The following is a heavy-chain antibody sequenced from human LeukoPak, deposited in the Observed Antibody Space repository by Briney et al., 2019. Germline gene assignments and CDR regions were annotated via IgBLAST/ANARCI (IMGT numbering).Heavy chain of an antibody. J-gene: IGHJ4*02. D-gene: IGHD5-24*01. CDR2: IYYSGST. CDR1: GGSISSYY. Sequence: MSSETLSLTCTVSGGSISSYYWSWIRQPPGKGLEWIGYIYYSGSTNYNPSLKSRVTISVDTSKNQFSLKLSSVTAADTAVYYCXXXXVEMATPYDYWGQGTLVTVSS. V-gene: IGHV4-59*01. CDR3: XXXXVEMATPYDY.